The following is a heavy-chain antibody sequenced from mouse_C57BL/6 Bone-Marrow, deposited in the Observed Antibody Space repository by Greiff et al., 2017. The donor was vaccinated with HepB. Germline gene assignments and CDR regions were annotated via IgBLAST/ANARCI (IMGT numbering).Heavy chain of an antibody. J-gene: IGHJ2*01. V-gene: IGHV1-53*01. CDR1: GYTFTSYW. Sequence: VKLQQPGTELVKPGASVKLSCKASGYTFTSYWMHWVKQRPGQGLEWIGNINPSNGGTNYNEKFKSKATLTVDKSSSTAYMQLSSLTSEDSAVYYCARKDYDYDGYYFDYWGQGTTLTVSS. CDR2: INPSNGGT. D-gene: IGHD2-4*01. CDR3: ARKDYDYDGYYFDY.